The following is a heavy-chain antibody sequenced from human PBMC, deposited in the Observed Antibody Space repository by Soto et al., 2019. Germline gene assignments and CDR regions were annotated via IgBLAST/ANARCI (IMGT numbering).Heavy chain of an antibody. D-gene: IGHD6-6*01. V-gene: IGHV1-8*01. CDR3: ARVSSIAARRSFDS. J-gene: IGHJ4*02. CDR1: GYTFTIHD. Sequence: QVQLVQSGAEVKKPGASVKVSCKASGYTFTIHDIHWVRQAPGQGLEWMAGLNPHSGKTAYAQKFQGRLTMTGNASTRTAYMELSSLRSEDTAMYYCARVSSIAARRSFDSWGQGTLVTVSS. CDR2: LNPHSGKT.